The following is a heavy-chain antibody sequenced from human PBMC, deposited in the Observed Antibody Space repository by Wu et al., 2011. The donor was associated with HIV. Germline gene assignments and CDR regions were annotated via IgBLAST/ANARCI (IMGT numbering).Heavy chain of an antibody. CDR3: AREWGAAAGIPEDYFFHYMDV. D-gene: IGHD6-13*01. CDR2: INPSSDTT. J-gene: IGHJ6*03. CDR1: GYTFTSYY. Sequence: QVQLVQAGAEVKKPGASVKVSCKASGYTFTSYYLQWVRQAPGQGLEWMGIINPSSDTTNYAQKFQGRVTMTTDTSTSTVYMELSSLRSEDTAVYYCAREWGAAAGIPEDYFFHYMDVWGKGATVTVSS. V-gene: IGHV1-46*01.